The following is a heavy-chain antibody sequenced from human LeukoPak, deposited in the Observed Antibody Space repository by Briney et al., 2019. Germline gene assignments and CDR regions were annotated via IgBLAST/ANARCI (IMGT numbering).Heavy chain of an antibody. J-gene: IGHJ4*02. V-gene: IGHV4-59*01. Sequence: PSETLSLTCTVSGGSISSYYWSWTRQPPGKGLEWIGYIYYSGSTNYNPSLKSRVTISVDTSKNQFSLKLSSVTAADTAVYYCARQMEVVGATFFDYWGQGTLVTVSS. CDR1: GGSISSYY. CDR2: IYYSGST. CDR3: ARQMEVVGATFFDY. D-gene: IGHD1-26*01.